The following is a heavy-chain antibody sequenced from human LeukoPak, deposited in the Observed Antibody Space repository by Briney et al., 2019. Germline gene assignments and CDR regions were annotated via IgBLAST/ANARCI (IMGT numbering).Heavy chain of an antibody. CDR2: VSYDGSNK. D-gene: IGHD3-10*01. CDR3: AKAFQRGVLITSQD. V-gene: IGHV3-30*18. J-gene: IGHJ4*02. CDR1: GFTFSNFG. Sequence: GGSLRLSCAASGFTFSNFGMHWARQAPGKGLEWVAVVSYDGSNKYYADSVKGRFSISRDNSKNTVYLQMNSLRGEDTAVYYCAKAFQRGVLITSQDWGQGTQVTVSS.